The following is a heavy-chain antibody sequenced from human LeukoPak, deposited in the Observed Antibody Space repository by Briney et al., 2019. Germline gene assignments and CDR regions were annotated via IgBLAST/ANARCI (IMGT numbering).Heavy chain of an antibody. CDR3: AKWAPVLRNFTRLPAGWFDP. Sequence: SETLSLTCAVSGYFIGSGYYWGWMRQSPGRGLEWIGNTFHGGRTHYNPSLKSRVTITTDGSKNQFSLRMTSVTAADTAVYYCAKWAPVLRNFTRLPAGWFDPWGHGTLVTVSS. J-gene: IGHJ5*02. V-gene: IGHV4-38-2*01. CDR2: TFHGGRT. D-gene: IGHD3-9*01. CDR1: GYFIGSGYY.